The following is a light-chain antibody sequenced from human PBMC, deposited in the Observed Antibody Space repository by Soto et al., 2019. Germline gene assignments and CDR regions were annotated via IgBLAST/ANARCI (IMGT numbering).Light chain of an antibody. CDR2: AAS. CDR3: QKYNNAPPP. CDR1: QAISNY. J-gene: IGKJ4*01. Sequence: DIQMTQSPSSLSASVGDRATITCRASQAISNYLAWYQQKPGKVPKLLIYAASTLQSGVPSRFSGSGSGTDFTLTISSLQPEDVATYYCQKYNNAPPPFGGGTKVEIK. V-gene: IGKV1-27*01.